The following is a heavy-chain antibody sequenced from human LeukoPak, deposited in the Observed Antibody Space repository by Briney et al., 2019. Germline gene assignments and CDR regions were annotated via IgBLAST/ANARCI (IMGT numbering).Heavy chain of an antibody. CDR1: GFTFSSYA. CDR3: ARAFGWFDP. CDR2: ISYDGSNK. J-gene: IGHJ5*02. D-gene: IGHD2/OR15-2a*01. V-gene: IGHV3-30*01. Sequence: GRSLRLSCAASGFTFSSYAMHWVGQAPGKGLEWVAVISYDGSNKYYADSVKGRFTISRDNSKNTLYLQMNSLRAEDTAVYYCARAFGWFDPWGQGTLVTVSS.